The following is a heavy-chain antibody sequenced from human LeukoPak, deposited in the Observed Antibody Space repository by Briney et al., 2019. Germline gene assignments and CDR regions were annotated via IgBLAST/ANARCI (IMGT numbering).Heavy chain of an antibody. CDR1: GGSISSGGYY. D-gene: IGHD1-26*01. Sequence: SQTLSLTCTVSGGSISSGGYYWGWIRQPPGKGLEWIGSIYYSGSTYYNPSLKSRVTISVDTSKNQFSLKLSSVTAADTAVYYCARVAMGATSYFDYWGQGTLVTVSS. V-gene: IGHV4-39*07. CDR2: IYYSGST. J-gene: IGHJ4*02. CDR3: ARVAMGATSYFDY.